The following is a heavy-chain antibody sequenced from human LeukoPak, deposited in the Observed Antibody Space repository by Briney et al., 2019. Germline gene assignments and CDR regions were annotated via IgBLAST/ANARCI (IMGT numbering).Heavy chain of an antibody. J-gene: IGHJ5*02. V-gene: IGHV3-43D*03. CDR1: GFTFADYA. CDR2: ISWGCGSS. Sequence: GGSLRLSCAASGFTFADYAMHWVRHTPGEGLGWVSLISWGCGSSSYADSVTGRFTIYRDNSKSSLYLQMDSLGAEDTALYYCAKAADSSGYQCWFDPWGQGTLVTVSS. D-gene: IGHD3-22*01. CDR3: AKAADSSGYQCWFDP.